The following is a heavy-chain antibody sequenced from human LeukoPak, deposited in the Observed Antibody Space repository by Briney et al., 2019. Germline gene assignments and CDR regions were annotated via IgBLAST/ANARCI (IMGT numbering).Heavy chain of an antibody. D-gene: IGHD6-19*01. V-gene: IGHV4-34*01. Sequence: SETLSLTCAVYGGSFSGYFWSWIRQPPGKGLEWIGEINHSGSTNYNPSLKSRVTISVDTSKNQFSLKLSSVTAADTAVYYCARGQWLVWDWFDPWGQGTLVTVSS. J-gene: IGHJ5*02. CDR2: INHSGST. CDR1: GGSFSGYF. CDR3: ARGQWLVWDWFDP.